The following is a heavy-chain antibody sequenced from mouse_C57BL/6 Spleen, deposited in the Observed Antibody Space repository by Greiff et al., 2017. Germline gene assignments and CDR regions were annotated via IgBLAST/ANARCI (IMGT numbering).Heavy chain of an antibody. CDR3: ASRDYYGSSQYYFDY. D-gene: IGHD1-1*01. V-gene: IGHV14-2*01. CDR1: GFNIKDYY. J-gene: IGHJ2*01. Sequence: VQLQQSGAELVKPGASVKLSCTASGFNIKDYYLHWVKQRTEQGLEWIGRIDPEDGETKYAPKFQGKATIPADTSSNTAYLQLSSLTSEDTAVYYCASRDYYGSSQYYFDYWGQGTTLTVSS. CDR2: IDPEDGET.